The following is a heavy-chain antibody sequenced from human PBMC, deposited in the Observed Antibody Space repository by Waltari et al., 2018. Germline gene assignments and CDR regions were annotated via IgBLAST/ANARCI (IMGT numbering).Heavy chain of an antibody. CDR2: IYSSGST. D-gene: IGHD3-9*01. CDR1: GGSISSYY. Sequence: QVQLQESGPGLVKPSETLSLTCTVSGGSISSYYWSWIRQPPGKGLEWIGYIYSSGSTNYNPSLKSRVTISVDTSKNQFSLKLSSVTAADTAVYYCARFGLTGYYSYWGQGTLVTVSS. V-gene: IGHV4-59*01. J-gene: IGHJ4*02. CDR3: ARFGLTGYYSY.